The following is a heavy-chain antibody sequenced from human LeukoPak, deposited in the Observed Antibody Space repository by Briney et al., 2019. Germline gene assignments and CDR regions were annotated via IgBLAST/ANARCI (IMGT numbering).Heavy chain of an antibody. J-gene: IGHJ5*02. Sequence: SVKVSCKASGGTFSSYAISWVRQAPGQGLEWTGRTIPILGIANYAQKFQGRVTITADKSTSTAYMELSSLRPEDTAVYYCAREERDIVVVVAATGLYNWFDPWGQGTLVTVSS. CDR3: AREERDIVVVVAATGLYNWFDP. D-gene: IGHD2-15*01. CDR2: TIPILGIA. V-gene: IGHV1-69*04. CDR1: GGTFSSYA.